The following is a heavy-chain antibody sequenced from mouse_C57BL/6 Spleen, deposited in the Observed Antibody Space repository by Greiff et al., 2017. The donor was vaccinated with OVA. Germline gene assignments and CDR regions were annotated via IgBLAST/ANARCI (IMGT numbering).Heavy chain of an antibody. CDR1: GYTFTDYY. V-gene: IGHV1-26*01. CDR3: ARKEMGY. CDR2: INPNNGGT. J-gene: IGHJ4*01. Sequence: EVQLQQSGPELVKPGASVKISCKASGYTFTDYYMNWVKQSHGKSLEWIGDINPNNGGTSYNQKFKGKATLTVDKSSSTAYMELRSLTSEDSAVYYCARKEMGYWGQGTSVTVSS.